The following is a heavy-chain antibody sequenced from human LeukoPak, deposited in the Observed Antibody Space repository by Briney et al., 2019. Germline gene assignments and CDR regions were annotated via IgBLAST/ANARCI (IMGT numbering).Heavy chain of an antibody. CDR1: GFTFRDSA. V-gene: IGHV3-23*01. D-gene: IGHD3-16*02. CDR2: ISFSGDNT. Sequence: PGGSLRLPCAASGFTFRDSAMSWVRQAPREGLEWVSLISFSGDNTYYTDSVKGRFTISRDNSKDTLYLQMNSLRAEDTAIYYCARDIELSTWGLGTMVTVSS. J-gene: IGHJ3*01. CDR3: ARDIELST.